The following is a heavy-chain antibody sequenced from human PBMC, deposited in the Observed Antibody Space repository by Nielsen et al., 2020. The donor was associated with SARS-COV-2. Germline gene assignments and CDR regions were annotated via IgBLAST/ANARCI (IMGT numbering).Heavy chain of an antibody. V-gene: IGHV3-33*06. CDR1: GFTFSSYA. CDR2: IWYDGSNK. CDR3: AKDQEWLANLDY. Sequence: GGSLRLSCAASGFTFSSYAMHWVRQAPGKGLEWVAVIWYDGSNKYYADSVKGRFTISRDNSKNTLYLQMNSLRAEDTAVYYCAKDQEWLANLDYWGQGTLVTVSS. D-gene: IGHD6-19*01. J-gene: IGHJ4*02.